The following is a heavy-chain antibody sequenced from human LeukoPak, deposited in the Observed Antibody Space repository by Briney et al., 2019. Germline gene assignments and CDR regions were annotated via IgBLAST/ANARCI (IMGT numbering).Heavy chain of an antibody. V-gene: IGHV3-30-3*01. D-gene: IGHD5-24*01. Sequence: GGSLRLSCAASGFTFSSYAMHWVRQAPGKGLEWVAVISYDGSNKYYADSVKGRFTISRDNSKNTLYLQMSSLRAEDTAVYYCAKDVRMATILDYWGQGTLVTVSS. CDR1: GFTFSSYA. CDR2: ISYDGSNK. CDR3: AKDVRMATILDY. J-gene: IGHJ4*02.